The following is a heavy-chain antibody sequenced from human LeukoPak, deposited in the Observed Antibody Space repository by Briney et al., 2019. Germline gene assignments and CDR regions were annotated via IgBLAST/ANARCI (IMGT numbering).Heavy chain of an antibody. Sequence: SGGSLRLSCAASGFTFSSYAMHWVRQAPGKGLEWVSITYSDGNTYYAESVRGRFTVSRGYSKNTLYLQMKSLRVEDTAFYYCARDLSYFDYWGQGTLVTVSS. CDR3: ARDLSYFDY. J-gene: IGHJ4*02. CDR2: TYSDGNT. D-gene: IGHD2/OR15-2a*01. CDR1: GFTFSSYA. V-gene: IGHV3-53*01.